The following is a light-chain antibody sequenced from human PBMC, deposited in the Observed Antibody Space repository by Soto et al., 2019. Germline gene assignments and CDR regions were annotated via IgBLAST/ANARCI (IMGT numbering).Light chain of an antibody. CDR3: QQRSNWPIT. V-gene: IGKV3-11*01. Sequence: EIVLTQSPATLSLSPGERATLSCRASQSVYSYLAWYQQKPGQAPRLLIYDASNRATGIPARFRGSGSVTDFTLTISSLEPEDCAVYYCQQRSNWPITFGQGTRLEIK. CDR2: DAS. CDR1: QSVYSY. J-gene: IGKJ5*01.